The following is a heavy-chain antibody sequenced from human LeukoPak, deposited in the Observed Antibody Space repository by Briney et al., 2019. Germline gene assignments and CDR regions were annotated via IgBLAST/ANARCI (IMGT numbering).Heavy chain of an antibody. CDR1: GFTFSSYA. Sequence: TGGSLRLSCAASGFTFSSYAMSWVRQAPGEGLELVSGISSSGGSTYYAGSVKGRLTISRDNFKKTLYLQMNSLRAEDTAVYYCANLLGYCSGGSCYSSVYWGQGTLVTVSS. CDR2: ISSSGGST. D-gene: IGHD2-15*01. CDR3: ANLLGYCSGGSCYSSVY. J-gene: IGHJ4*02. V-gene: IGHV3-23*01.